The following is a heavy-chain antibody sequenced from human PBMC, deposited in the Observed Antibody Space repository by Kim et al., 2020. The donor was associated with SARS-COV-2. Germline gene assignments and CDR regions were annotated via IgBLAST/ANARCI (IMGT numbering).Heavy chain of an antibody. J-gene: IGHJ6*02. CDR3: ARDRDSSSWYYYGMDV. V-gene: IGHV3-21*01. D-gene: IGHD6-13*01. Sequence: SVKGRFTISRDNAKNSLYLQMNSLRAEDTAVYYCARDRDSSSWYYYGMDVWGQGTTVTVSS.